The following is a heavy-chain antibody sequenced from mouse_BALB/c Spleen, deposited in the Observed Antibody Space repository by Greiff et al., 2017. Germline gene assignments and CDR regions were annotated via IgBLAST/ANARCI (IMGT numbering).Heavy chain of an antibody. J-gene: IGHJ4*01. V-gene: IGHV5-17*02. CDR1: GFTFSSFG. D-gene: IGHD1-2*01. CDR3: ARSAALLRLGAMDY. CDR2: ISSGSSTI. Sequence: EVKLVESGGGLVQPGGSRKLSCAASGFTFSSFGMHWVRQAPEKGLEWVAYISSGSSTIYYADTVKGRFTISRDNPKNTLFLQMTSLRSEDTAMYYCARSAALLRLGAMDYWGQGTSVTVSS.